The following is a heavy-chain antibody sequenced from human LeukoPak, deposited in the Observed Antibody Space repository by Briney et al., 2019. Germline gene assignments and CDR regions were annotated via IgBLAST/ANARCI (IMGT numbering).Heavy chain of an antibody. D-gene: IGHD7-27*01. V-gene: IGHV3-74*01. Sequence: PGGSLRLSCAASGFTFSRNWMYWVRQAPGKGLVWVSRINSDGSSTNYADYVKGRFTISRDNAKNTLYLQMNSLRDEDTAVYYCASPSLSWAAFDIWGQGTMVPVSS. CDR2: INSDGSST. J-gene: IGHJ3*02. CDR3: ASPSLSWAAFDI. CDR1: GFTFSRNW.